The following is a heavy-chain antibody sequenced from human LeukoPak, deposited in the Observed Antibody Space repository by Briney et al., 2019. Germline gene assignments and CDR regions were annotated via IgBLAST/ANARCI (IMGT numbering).Heavy chain of an antibody. CDR2: NYHSGST. CDR1: GGSISSGGYY. D-gene: IGHD3-3*01. Sequence: SETLSLTCTVSGGSISSGGYYWSWIRQPPGKGLQWIGYNYHSGSTYYNPSLKSRVTISVDRSKNQFSLKLSSVTAADTAVYYCAREFGFLEWGYYYYYYMDVWGKGTTVTVSS. CDR3: AREFGFLEWGYYYYYYMDV. J-gene: IGHJ6*03. V-gene: IGHV4-30-2*01.